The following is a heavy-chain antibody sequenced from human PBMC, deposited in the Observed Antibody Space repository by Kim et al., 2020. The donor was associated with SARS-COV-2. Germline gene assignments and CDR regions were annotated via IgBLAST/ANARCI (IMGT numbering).Heavy chain of an antibody. V-gene: IGHV3-33*03. CDR1: GFTFSSYG. Sequence: GGSLRLSCAASGFTFSSYGMHWVRQAPGKGLEWVAVIWYDGTNDHYVGHVKGRFTISRDNSKNTVYLQMNGLRAEDTAIYYCAKDRDYAGNSGFDYWGQGALVTVSS. D-gene: IGHD4-17*01. CDR3: AKDRDYAGNSGFDY. CDR2: IWYDGTND. J-gene: IGHJ4*02.